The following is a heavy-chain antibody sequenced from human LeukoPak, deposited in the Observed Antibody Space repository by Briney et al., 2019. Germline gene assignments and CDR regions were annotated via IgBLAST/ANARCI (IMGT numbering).Heavy chain of an antibody. CDR1: GFTFSSYA. Sequence: GGSLRLSCSASGFTFSSYAMHWVRQAPGKGLEYVSGINSDDDSTSYADSLKDRFTIFRDNSKNTLYLQMSSLKTEDTAVYYCVKDRGGITRDFDYWDQGTLVTVSS. CDR2: INSDDDST. D-gene: IGHD1/OR15-1a*01. J-gene: IGHJ4*02. CDR3: VKDRGGITRDFDY. V-gene: IGHV3-64D*06.